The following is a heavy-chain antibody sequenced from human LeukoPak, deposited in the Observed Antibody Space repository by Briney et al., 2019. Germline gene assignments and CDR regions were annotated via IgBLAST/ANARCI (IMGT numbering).Heavy chain of an antibody. D-gene: IGHD1-1*01. J-gene: IGHJ4*02. Sequence: SETLSLTCAVSGDSVSSSIYYWSWIRQPPGKGLEWIGYIYYGGNTNYNPSLQSRVTISVDTSKSQFSLKLSSVTAADTAVYYWARLTRRSGNYFDYWGQGTLVNVSP. CDR3: ARLTRRSGNYFDY. V-gene: IGHV4-61*01. CDR2: IYYGGNT. CDR1: GDSVSSSIYY.